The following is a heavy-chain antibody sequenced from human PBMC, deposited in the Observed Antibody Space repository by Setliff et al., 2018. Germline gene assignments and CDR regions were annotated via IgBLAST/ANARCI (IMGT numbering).Heavy chain of an antibody. V-gene: IGHV1-69*05. CDR1: GYTFSSYA. Sequence: SVKVSCKASGYTFSSYAMNWVRQAPGQGLEWMGGTIPIFGTTNYAQKFQGRVTIITDESTSTAYMELSSLTSADTAVYYCAREGVDTRSSTDYRYYMDVWGKGTTVTVSS. CDR2: TIPIFGTT. D-gene: IGHD5-18*01. CDR3: AREGVDTRSSTDYRYYMDV. J-gene: IGHJ6*03.